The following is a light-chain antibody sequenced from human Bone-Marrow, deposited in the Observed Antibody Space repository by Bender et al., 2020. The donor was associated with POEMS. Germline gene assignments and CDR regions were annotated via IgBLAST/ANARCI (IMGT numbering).Light chain of an antibody. Sequence: TISCSGTSSNFGNNAANWYQHVPGTAPKLLIYSNNQRPSGVPDRFSASTSGTSASLAISGLHSDDEADYYCSSWDDSLNGWVFGRGPKLTVL. V-gene: IGLV1-44*01. J-gene: IGLJ3*02. CDR1: SSNFGNNA. CDR2: SNN. CDR3: SSWDDSLNGWV.